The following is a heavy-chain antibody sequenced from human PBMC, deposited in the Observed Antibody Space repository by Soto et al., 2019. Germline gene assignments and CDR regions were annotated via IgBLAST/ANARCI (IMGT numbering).Heavy chain of an antibody. V-gene: IGHV3-66*01. D-gene: IGHD4-4*01. CDR3: TGTLISAGNLSVFDI. CDR2: IYTGGST. J-gene: IGHJ3*02. CDR1: GFTVSSNY. Sequence: GGSLRLSCAASGFTVSSNYMSWVRQAPGKGLEWVSVIYTGGSTSYADSVKGRFTISRDNSKNTLYLQMNRLRAEDTAVYYCTGTLISAGNLSVFDIWGQGTMVTVSS.